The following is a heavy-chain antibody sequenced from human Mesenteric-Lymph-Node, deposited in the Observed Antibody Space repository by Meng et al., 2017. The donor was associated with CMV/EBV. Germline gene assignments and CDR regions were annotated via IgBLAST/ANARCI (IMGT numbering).Heavy chain of an antibody. J-gene: IGHJ4*02. CDR2: IWYDGSNK. D-gene: IGHD5-12*01. V-gene: IGHV3-33*08. Sequence: GGSLRLSCAASGFTFSNYWMTWVRQAPGKGLEWVAVIWYDGSNKYYADSVKGRFTISRDNSKNTLYLQMNSLRAEDTAVYYCAAIVATYWGQGTLVTVSS. CDR1: GFTFSNYW. CDR3: AAIVATY.